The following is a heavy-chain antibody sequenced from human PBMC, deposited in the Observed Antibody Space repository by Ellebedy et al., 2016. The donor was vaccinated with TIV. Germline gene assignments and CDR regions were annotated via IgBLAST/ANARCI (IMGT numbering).Heavy chain of an antibody. CDR2: INLSDGST. CDR1: GYTFTSYY. CDR3: ARGSVYDSSGYYYGGRSDA. Sequence: AASVKVSCKASGYTFTSYYMHWVRQAPGQGLEWMGRINLSDGSTSYAQKFQGRVTMTRDTSTSTVYMGLSSLRSEDTAVYSCARGSVYDSSGYYYGGRSDAWGQGSLVTVSS. D-gene: IGHD3-22*01. J-gene: IGHJ5*02. V-gene: IGHV1-46*01.